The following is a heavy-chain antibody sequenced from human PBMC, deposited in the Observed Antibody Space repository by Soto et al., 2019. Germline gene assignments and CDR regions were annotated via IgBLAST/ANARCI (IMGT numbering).Heavy chain of an antibody. Sequence: LRLSCAASGFTFSSYAMHWVRQAPGKGLEWVAVISYDGSNKYYADSVKGRFTISRDNSKNTLYLQMNSLRAVDTAVYYCARGEISPWYFDYWGQGXLVTVYS. CDR2: ISYDGSNK. CDR1: GFTFSSYA. D-gene: IGHD2-21*01. V-gene: IGHV3-30-3*01. CDR3: ARGEISPWYFDY. J-gene: IGHJ4*02.